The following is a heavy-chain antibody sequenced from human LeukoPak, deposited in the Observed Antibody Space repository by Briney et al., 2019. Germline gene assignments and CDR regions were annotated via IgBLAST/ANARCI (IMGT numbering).Heavy chain of an antibody. CDR3: ARGGLLWFGELPRWFDP. Sequence: SVTVSYKASGGTFSIYAISWVRQAPGQGLEWMGGIIPIFGTANYAQKFQGRVTITADKSTSTAYMELSSLRSEDTAVYYCARGGLLWFGELPRWFDPWGQGTLVTVSS. V-gene: IGHV1-69*06. J-gene: IGHJ5*02. CDR1: GGTFSIYA. D-gene: IGHD3-10*01. CDR2: IIPIFGTA.